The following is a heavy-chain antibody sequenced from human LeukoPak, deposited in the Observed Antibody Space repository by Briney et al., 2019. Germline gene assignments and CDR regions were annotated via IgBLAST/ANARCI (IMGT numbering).Heavy chain of an antibody. CDR3: ARASPYSYGFDY. D-gene: IGHD5-18*01. CDR2: ISYDGSNK. CDR1: GFTFSSHA. V-gene: IGHV3-30-3*01. J-gene: IGHJ4*02. Sequence: GGSLRLSCAASGFTFSSHAMHWVRQAPGKGLEWVAVISYDGSNKYYADSVKGRFTISRDNSKNTLYLQMNSLRAEDTAVYYCARASPYSYGFDYWGQGTLVTVSS.